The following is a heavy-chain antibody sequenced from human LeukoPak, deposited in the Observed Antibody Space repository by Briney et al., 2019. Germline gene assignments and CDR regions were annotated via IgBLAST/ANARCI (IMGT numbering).Heavy chain of an antibody. Sequence: SETLSLTCTVSGGSISSYYWSWIRQPPGKGLEWIGYIYYSGSTNYNPSLKSRVTISVDTSKNQFSLKLSSVTAADTAVYYCARLEQQLVGTFDYWGQGTLVTVS. CDR3: ARLEQQLVGTFDY. CDR2: IYYSGST. J-gene: IGHJ4*02. CDR1: GGSISSYY. D-gene: IGHD6-13*01. V-gene: IGHV4-59*01.